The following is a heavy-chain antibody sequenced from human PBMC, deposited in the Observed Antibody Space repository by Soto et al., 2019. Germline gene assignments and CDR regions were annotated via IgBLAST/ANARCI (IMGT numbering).Heavy chain of an antibody. CDR1: GFTFSSYS. CDR3: AREGTLHYYGSGSYRPFDY. Sequence: GGSLRLSCAASGFTFSSYSMNWVRQAPGKGLEWVSSISSSSSYIYYADSVKGRFTISRDNAKNSLYLQMNSLRAEDTAVYYCAREGTLHYYGSGSYRPFDYWGQGTLVTVSS. V-gene: IGHV3-21*01. J-gene: IGHJ4*02. D-gene: IGHD3-10*01. CDR2: ISSSSSYI.